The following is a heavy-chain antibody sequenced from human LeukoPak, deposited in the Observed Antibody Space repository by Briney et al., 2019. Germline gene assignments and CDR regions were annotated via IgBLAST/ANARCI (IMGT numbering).Heavy chain of an antibody. J-gene: IGHJ3*02. CDR3: ARTARYAFDI. Sequence: VNVSCKGSGYTYTWYYRHGVGQAGGRGGECMGWINPNSCGTNYAQKFQGCVTITTYTSISTAYMELSRLRSDDTAVYYCARTARYAFDIWGQGTMVTVSS. V-gene: IGHV1-2*04. CDR2: INPNSCGT. CDR1: GYTYTWYY.